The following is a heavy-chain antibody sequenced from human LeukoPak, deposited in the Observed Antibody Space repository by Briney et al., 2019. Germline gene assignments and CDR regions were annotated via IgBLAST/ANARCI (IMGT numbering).Heavy chain of an antibody. CDR1: GGTFSSFG. V-gene: IGHV1-69*04. Sequence: SVKVSCKASGGTFSSFGISWVRQAPGQGLEWMGRIILILGIANYAQKFQGRVTITADKSTSTAYMELSSLRSEDTAVYYCARVSDMYYLDVWGQGTLATVSS. CDR3: ARVSDMYYLDV. D-gene: IGHD3-9*01. J-gene: IGHJ4*02. CDR2: IILILGIA.